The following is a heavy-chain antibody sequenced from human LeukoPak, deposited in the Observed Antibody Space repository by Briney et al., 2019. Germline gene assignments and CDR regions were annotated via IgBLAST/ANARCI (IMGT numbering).Heavy chain of an antibody. CDR1: GYTLTELS. Sequence: AASVKVSCKVSGYTLTELSMHWVRQAPGKGLEWMGGFDPEDGETIYAQKFQGRVTMTRNTSISTAYMELSSLRSEDTAVYYCARSDCSGGSCYYYYGMDVWGQGTTVTVSS. J-gene: IGHJ6*02. D-gene: IGHD2-15*01. CDR2: FDPEDGET. V-gene: IGHV1-24*01. CDR3: ARSDCSGGSCYYYYGMDV.